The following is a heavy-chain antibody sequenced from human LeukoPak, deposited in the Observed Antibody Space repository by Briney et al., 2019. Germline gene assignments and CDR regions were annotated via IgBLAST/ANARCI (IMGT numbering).Heavy chain of an antibody. Sequence: SETLTLTCAVSGGSFIGYYWSWIRQPPGKGLECIGEINHSGSTNYNPSLKSRVTISVDTSKNQFSLKLSSVTAVDTAVYYSASRRVYVMNGFDPWGQGTLVTVSS. J-gene: IGHJ5*02. V-gene: IGHV4-34*01. D-gene: IGHD2-8*01. CDR3: ASRRVYVMNGFDP. CDR2: INHSGST. CDR1: GGSFIGYY.